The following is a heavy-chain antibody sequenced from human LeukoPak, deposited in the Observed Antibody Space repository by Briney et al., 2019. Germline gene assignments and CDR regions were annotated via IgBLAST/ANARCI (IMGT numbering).Heavy chain of an antibody. CDR2: IPYDGSNK. D-gene: IGHD3-16*02. V-gene: IGHV3-30-3*01. CDR1: GFTFSNYS. Sequence: GRSLRLSCAASGFTFSNYSIHWVRQAPGKGLEWVAVIPYDGSNKYYADSVKGRFTISRDNSKNTLYLQMNSLRAEDTAVYYCAKAYDYVWGSYRTVDYWGQGTLVTVSS. CDR3: AKAYDYVWGSYRTVDY. J-gene: IGHJ4*02.